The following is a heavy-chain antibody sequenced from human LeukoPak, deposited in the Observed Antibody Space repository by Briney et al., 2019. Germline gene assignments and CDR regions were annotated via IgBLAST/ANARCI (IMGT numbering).Heavy chain of an antibody. CDR3: ARDLSGVISY. D-gene: IGHD3-10*01. CDR2: IYYSGST. CDR1: GASISSGGYY. J-gene: IGHJ4*02. Sequence: SETLSPTCTVSGASISSGGYYWSWIRQHPGKGLEWLGYIYYSGSTYYNPSLKSRVNISLDTSKNQFSLKLSSVTAADTAVYYCARDLSGVISYWGQGTLVTVSS. V-gene: IGHV4-31*03.